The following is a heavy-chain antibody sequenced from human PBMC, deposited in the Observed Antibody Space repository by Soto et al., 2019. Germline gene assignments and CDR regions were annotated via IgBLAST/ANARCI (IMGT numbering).Heavy chain of an antibody. D-gene: IGHD5-12*01. V-gene: IGHV3-11*04. CDR3: ARRGYSGYDNAFDI. J-gene: IGHJ3*02. Sequence: GGSLRLSCAASGFTFSDYYMSWIRQAPGKGLEWVSYISSSGSTIYYADSVKGRFTISRDNAKNSLYLQMNSLRAEDTAVYYCARRGYSGYDNAFDIWGQGTMVTVSS. CDR1: GFTFSDYY. CDR2: ISSSGSTI.